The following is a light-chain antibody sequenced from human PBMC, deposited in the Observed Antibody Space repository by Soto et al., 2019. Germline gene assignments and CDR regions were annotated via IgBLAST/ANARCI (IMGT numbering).Light chain of an antibody. V-gene: IGKV1-5*03. CDR2: KTS. CDR3: QQSHSTPLT. J-gene: IGKJ5*01. Sequence: DIQMTQYPSTLSASVGDRVTITCRATQTISNWLAWYQQKPGKAPKLLIYKTSTLETGVPSRFSGSGSGTDFTLTITNLQPEDFATYFCQQSHSTPLTFGQGTRLEI. CDR1: QTISNW.